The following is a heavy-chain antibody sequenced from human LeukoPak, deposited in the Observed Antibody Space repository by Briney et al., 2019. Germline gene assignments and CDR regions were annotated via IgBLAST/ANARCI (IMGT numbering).Heavy chain of an antibody. CDR3: ARGNSYGQVDFDY. Sequence: ASVKVSCKASGYTFTGYYMHWVRQATGQGLEWMGRINPNSGGTNYAQKFQGRVTMTRDTSISTAYMELSRLRSDDTAVYYCARGNSYGQVDFDYWGRGTLVTVSS. D-gene: IGHD5-18*01. V-gene: IGHV1-2*06. CDR1: GYTFTGYY. J-gene: IGHJ4*02. CDR2: INPNSGGT.